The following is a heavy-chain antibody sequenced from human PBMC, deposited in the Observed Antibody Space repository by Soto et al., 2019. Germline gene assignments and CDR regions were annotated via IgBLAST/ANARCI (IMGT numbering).Heavy chain of an antibody. Sequence: SSVKVSCKASGGTFSSYAISWVRQAPGQGLEWMGGIIPIFGTANYAQKFQGRVTITADKSTSTAYMELSSLRSEDTAVYYCASMRTTGPKTAGYYYGMHVWGQGTTVTVS. CDR1: GGTFSSYA. CDR3: ASMRTTGPKTAGYYYGMHV. J-gene: IGHJ6*02. D-gene: IGHD1-1*01. CDR2: IIPIFGTA. V-gene: IGHV1-69*06.